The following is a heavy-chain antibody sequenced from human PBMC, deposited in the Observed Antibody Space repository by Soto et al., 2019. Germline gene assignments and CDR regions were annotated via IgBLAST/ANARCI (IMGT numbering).Heavy chain of an antibody. V-gene: IGHV3-23*01. D-gene: IGHD6-13*01. CDR1: GFTFSNYA. Sequence: PGGSLRLSCAASGFTFSNYAVTWVRQAPGKGLEWVSTISGSGGSTYYADSVKGRFTISRDNSKNTLFLQMKSLRAEDTPVYYCAKDQGSSWYEIDYWGQGPLVTVSS. CDR3: AKDQGSSWYEIDY. CDR2: ISGSGGST. J-gene: IGHJ4*02.